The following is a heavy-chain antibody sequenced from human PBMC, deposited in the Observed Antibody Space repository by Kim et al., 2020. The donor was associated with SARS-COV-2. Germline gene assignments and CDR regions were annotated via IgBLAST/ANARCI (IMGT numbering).Heavy chain of an antibody. CDR1: GGTFSSYA. CDR2: IIPIFGTA. J-gene: IGHJ3*02. CDR3: ARDQDEFSARDTAMMGAFDI. Sequence: SVKVSCKASGGTFSSYAISWVRQAPGQGLEWMGGIIPIFGTANYAQKFQGRVTITADESTSTAYMELSSLRSEDTAVYYCARDQDEFSARDTAMMGAFDIWGQGTMVTVSS. D-gene: IGHD5-18*01. V-gene: IGHV1-69*13.